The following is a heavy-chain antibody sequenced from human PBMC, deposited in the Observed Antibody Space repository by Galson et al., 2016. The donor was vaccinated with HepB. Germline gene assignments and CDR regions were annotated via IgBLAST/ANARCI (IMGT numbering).Heavy chain of an antibody. CDR2: ISSTSIYT. CDR3: ARDLHCVSISCPNDF. Sequence: SLRLSCAASGFTFSDYNMSWVRQAPGKGLEWVSSISSTSIYTNYTDSVKGRFTVSRDNAKKSLHLQMNSLGVGDTAVYYCARDLHCVSISCPNDFWGQGTLITVSS. V-gene: IGHV3-11*06. D-gene: IGHD2-2*01. CDR1: GFTFSDYN. J-gene: IGHJ4*02.